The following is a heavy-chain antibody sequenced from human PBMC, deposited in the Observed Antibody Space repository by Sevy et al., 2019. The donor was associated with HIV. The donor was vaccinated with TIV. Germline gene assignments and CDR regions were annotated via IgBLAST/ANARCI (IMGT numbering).Heavy chain of an antibody. J-gene: IGHJ6*03. CDR3: ARDLAAAGPYYYMDV. V-gene: IGHV4-61*02. CDR2: IYTSGST. Sequence: SETLSLTCTVSGGSISSGSYYWSWIRQPAGKGLEWIGRIYTSGSTNYNPSLKSRVTISVDTSKNQFSLKLSSVTAADTAVYYCARDLAAAGPYYYMDVWGKGTTVTVSS. D-gene: IGHD6-13*01. CDR1: GGSISSGSYY.